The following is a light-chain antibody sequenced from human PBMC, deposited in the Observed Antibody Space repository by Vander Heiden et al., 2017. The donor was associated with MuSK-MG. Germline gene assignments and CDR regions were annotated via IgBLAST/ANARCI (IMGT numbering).Light chain of an antibody. CDR2: GAS. V-gene: IGKV3-15*01. Sequence: VMTQSPATLSVSPGERTTLSCRASQSVSSNLAWYQQKPGQAPRLLIYGASTRATGIPARFSGSGYETEFTLTISSRQSEDFAVYYCQQDNNWPPLTFGGGTKVEIK. J-gene: IGKJ4*01. CDR3: QQDNNWPPLT. CDR1: QSVSSN.